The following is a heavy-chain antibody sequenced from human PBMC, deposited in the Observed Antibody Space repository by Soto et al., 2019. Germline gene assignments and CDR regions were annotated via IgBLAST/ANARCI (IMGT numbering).Heavy chain of an antibody. V-gene: IGHV4-39*01. CDR2: IYTSGST. D-gene: IGHD2-2*02. CDR3: ARHVHGYCSSPSCHTDY. CDR1: GGSISSTSYY. Sequence: QLQLQESGPGLVKPSETLSLTCTVSGGSISSTSYYWGWVRQPPGKGLEWIGAIYTSGSTYYNPSIKSRITISVDTSKNQFSLKLSSVTATDTAVYYCARHVHGYCSSPSCHTDYWGQGTLVTVSS. J-gene: IGHJ4*02.